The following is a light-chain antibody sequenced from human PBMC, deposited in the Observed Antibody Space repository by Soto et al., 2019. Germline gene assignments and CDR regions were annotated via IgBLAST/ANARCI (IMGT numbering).Light chain of an antibody. CDR3: QSYDSSLSGYVV. Sequence: QPVLTQPPSVSGAPGQRVTISCTGSTSNIGAGYDVHWYQQLPGTAPKLLIYVNINRPSGVPDRFSGSKSGTSASLAITGLQAEDEADYYCQSYDSSLSGYVVFGGGTKLTVL. V-gene: IGLV1-40*01. CDR1: TSNIGAGYD. CDR2: VNI. J-gene: IGLJ2*01.